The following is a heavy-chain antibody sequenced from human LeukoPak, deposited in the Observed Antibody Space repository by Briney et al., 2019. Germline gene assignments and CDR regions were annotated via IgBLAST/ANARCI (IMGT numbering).Heavy chain of an antibody. V-gene: IGHV1-18*01. CDR3: ATAGILTGYFRDDAFDI. CDR1: GYTFTSYG. J-gene: IGHJ3*02. D-gene: IGHD3-9*01. CDR2: ISAYNGNT. Sequence: GASVKVSCKASGYTFTSYGISWVRQAPGQGLEWMGWISAYNGNTNYAQKLQGRVTMTTDTSTSTAYMELRSLRSDDTAVYYCATAGILTGYFRDDAFDIWGQGTMVTVSS.